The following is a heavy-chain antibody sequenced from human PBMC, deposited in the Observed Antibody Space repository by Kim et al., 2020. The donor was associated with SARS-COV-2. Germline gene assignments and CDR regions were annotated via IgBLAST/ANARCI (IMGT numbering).Heavy chain of an antibody. Sequence: GGSLRLSCAASGFTFSSYGMHWVRQAPGKGLEWVAVIWYDGSNKYYADSVKGRFTISRDNSKNTLYLQMNSLRAEDTAVYYCARGTLSGYCSGGSCYSDWFDPWGQGTLVTVSS. CDR1: GFTFSSYG. V-gene: IGHV3-33*01. J-gene: IGHJ5*02. CDR3: ARGTLSGYCSGGSCYSDWFDP. CDR2: IWYDGSNK. D-gene: IGHD2-15*01.